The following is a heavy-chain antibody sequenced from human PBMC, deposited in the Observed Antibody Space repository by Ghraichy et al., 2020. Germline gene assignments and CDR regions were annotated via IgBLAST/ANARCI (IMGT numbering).Heavy chain of an antibody. J-gene: IGHJ4*02. Sequence: GGSLRLSCAVSGFTVNSNYMSWVRQAPGKGLEWVAVIYSSDTTRYADFVKGRFTIFRDTSKNTVYLQMNSLGEEDTAVYYCAREPFDYWGQGTHLTVSS. CDR2: IYSSDTT. V-gene: IGHV3-53*01. CDR1: GFTVNSNY. CDR3: AREPFDY.